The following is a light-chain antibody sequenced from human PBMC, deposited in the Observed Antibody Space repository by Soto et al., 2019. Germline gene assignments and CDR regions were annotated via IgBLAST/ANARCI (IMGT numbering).Light chain of an antibody. J-gene: IGKJ1*01. CDR2: KAS. V-gene: IGKV1-5*03. CDR3: QQYNSYPWT. Sequence: DIQMTQSPSSLSASVVDRVNITCRASQSISSWLAWYQQKPGKAPKLLIYKASSLESGVPSRFSGSGSGTEFTLTISSLQPDDFATYYCQQYNSYPWTFGQGTKVDI. CDR1: QSISSW.